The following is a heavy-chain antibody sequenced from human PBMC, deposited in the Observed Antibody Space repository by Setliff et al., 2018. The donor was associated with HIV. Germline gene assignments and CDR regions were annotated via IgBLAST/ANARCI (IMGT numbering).Heavy chain of an antibody. CDR3: TRDGSGWSQD. J-gene: IGHJ4*02. CDR1: GFTFSSSW. Sequence: GSLRLSCAASGFTFSSSWMGWVRQAPGKRLEWVANTRQDEGEKFYAESVRGRFTISRDNAKNSLYLQMNGLRAEDTAVYYCTRDGSGWSQDWGQGTLVTVSS. V-gene: IGHV3-7*01. CDR2: TRQDEGEK. D-gene: IGHD6-19*01.